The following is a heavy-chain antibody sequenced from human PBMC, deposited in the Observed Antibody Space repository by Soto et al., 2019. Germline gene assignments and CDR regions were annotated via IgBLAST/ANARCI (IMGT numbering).Heavy chain of an antibody. V-gene: IGHV3-23*01. Sequence: PAGSLRLSCAASGFTFSSYAMSWVRQAPGKGLEWVSAISSSSGCTYYADSVKGRFTISRDNAKNSLFLQMNSLRDEDKAVYYCARNWAWSFDYWGQGIVVTVSS. D-gene: IGHD2-15*01. CDR3: ARNWAWSFDY. CDR2: ISSSSGCT. CDR1: GFTFSSYA. J-gene: IGHJ4*02.